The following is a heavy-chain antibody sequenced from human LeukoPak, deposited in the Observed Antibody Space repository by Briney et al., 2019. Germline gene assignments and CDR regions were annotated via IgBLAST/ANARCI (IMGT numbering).Heavy chain of an antibody. CDR2: INPNSGGT. J-gene: IGHJ5*02. D-gene: IGHD3-10*01. CDR3: ARGSPHVLLWFGEESWFDX. V-gene: IGHV1-2*04. CDR1: GYTFTGYY. Sequence: GASVKVSCKASGYTFTGYYMHWVRQAPGQGLEWMGWINPNSGGTNYAQKFQGWVTMTRDTSISTAYMELSRLRSDDTAVYYCARGSPHVLLWFGEESWFDXXXQXTXVTVSS.